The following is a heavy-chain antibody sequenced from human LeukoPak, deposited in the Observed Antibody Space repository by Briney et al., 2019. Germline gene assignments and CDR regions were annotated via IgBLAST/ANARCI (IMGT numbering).Heavy chain of an antibody. V-gene: IGHV3-30*18. CDR3: AKVFEVRGARRPKDY. CDR1: GFTFSDYG. D-gene: IGHD3-10*01. Sequence: GSLRLSCAASGFTFSDYGMHWVRQAPGKGLEWVALISYDGGNKFYADSVRDRFTISRDNSKNTLFLQMNSLRTEDTAMYYCAKVFEVRGARRPKDYWGQGTLVIVSS. J-gene: IGHJ4*02. CDR2: ISYDGGNK.